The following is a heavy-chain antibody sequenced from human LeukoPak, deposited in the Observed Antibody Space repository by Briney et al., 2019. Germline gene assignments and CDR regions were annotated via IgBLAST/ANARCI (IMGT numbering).Heavy chain of an antibody. CDR1: GFTFSSYW. CDR2: IQQDGSEK. D-gene: IGHD3-10*01. J-gene: IGHJ6*02. CDR3: AREGATTTRFGHYYYYGMDV. Sequence: GGSLRLSCAASGFTFSSYWMTWVRPAPGKGLEWVANIQQDGSEKYYVDSVKGRFTISRDNAKNSLYLQMNSLRVEDTAVYYCAREGATTTRFGHYYYYGMDVWGQGTTVTVSS. V-gene: IGHV3-7*04.